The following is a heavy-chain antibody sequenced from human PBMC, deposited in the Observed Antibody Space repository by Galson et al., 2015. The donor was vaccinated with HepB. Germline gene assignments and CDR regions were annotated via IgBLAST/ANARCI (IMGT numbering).Heavy chain of an antibody. J-gene: IGHJ5*02. Sequence: CAISGDSVSSNSAAWNWIRRSPSRGLEWLGRTYYRSKWYNDYAVSVKSRITINPDTSKNQFSLQLNSVTPEDTAVYYCARSNWNYAGGGGRWFDPWGQGTLVTVSS. CDR3: ARSNWNYAGGGGRWFDP. V-gene: IGHV6-1*01. CDR2: TYYRSKWYN. D-gene: IGHD1-7*01. CDR1: GDSVSSNSAA.